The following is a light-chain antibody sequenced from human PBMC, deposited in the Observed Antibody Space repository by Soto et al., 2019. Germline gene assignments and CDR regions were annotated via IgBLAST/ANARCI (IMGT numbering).Light chain of an antibody. Sequence: DIQMTQSPSTLSASVGDRVTITCRASQSISSWLAGCQQKPGKAPKLLIYDASSLESGVPSRFSGSGSGTEFTLTISSLQPDDYATYYCQQYHSVPLTFGGGTKVDIK. CDR1: QSISSW. V-gene: IGKV1-5*01. CDR3: QQYHSVPLT. J-gene: IGKJ4*01. CDR2: DAS.